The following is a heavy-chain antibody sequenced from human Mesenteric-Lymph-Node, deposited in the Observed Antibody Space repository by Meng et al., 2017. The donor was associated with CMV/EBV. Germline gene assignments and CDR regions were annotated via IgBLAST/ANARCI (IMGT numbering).Heavy chain of an antibody. D-gene: IGHD3-10*01. CDR3: ARVHGLQNWFDP. CDR2: INPGGGRT. V-gene: IGHV1-46*01. CDR1: GYTISDYC. J-gene: IGHJ5*02. Sequence: ASGKVSCKASGYTISDYCIHWVRQAPGHGLEWMGVINPGGGRTRFAERFQGRVIMTRDTSTGTVYMELSSLESDDTAVYYCARVHGLQNWFDPWGQGTLVTVSS.